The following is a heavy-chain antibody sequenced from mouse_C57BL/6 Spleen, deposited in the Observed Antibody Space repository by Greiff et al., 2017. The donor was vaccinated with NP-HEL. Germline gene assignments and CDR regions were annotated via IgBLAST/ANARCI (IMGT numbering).Heavy chain of an antibody. Sequence: EVKVVESGGGLVKPGGSLKLSCAASGFTFSDYGMHWVRQAPEKGLEWVAYISSGSSTIYYADTVKGRFTISRDNAKNTLFLQMTSLRSEDTAMYYCARKLAYYYAMDYWGQGTSVTVSS. J-gene: IGHJ4*01. D-gene: IGHD4-1*01. CDR3: ARKLAYYYAMDY. V-gene: IGHV5-17*01. CDR2: ISSGSSTI. CDR1: GFTFSDYG.